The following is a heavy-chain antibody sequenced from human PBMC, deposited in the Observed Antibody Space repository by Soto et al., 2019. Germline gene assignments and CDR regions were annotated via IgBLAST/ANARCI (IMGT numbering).Heavy chain of an antibody. D-gene: IGHD3-22*01. CDR1: GYTFTNYW. V-gene: IGHV5-10-1*01. CDR3: ARLYDSTGSDY. Sequence: PGEPLKISCKGSGYTFTNYWISWVRQMPGKGLEWMGRIDPSNSHINHSPSFQGHVTISVDKSISTAYLQWSKLKASDTAIYYCARLYDSTGSDYWGQGTLVTVSS. CDR2: IDPSNSHI. J-gene: IGHJ4*02.